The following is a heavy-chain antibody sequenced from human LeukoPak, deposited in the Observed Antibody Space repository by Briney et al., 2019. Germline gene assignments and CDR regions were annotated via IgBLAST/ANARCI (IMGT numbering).Heavy chain of an antibody. CDR1: GYTFTSYD. D-gene: IGHD3-10*01. J-gene: IGHJ6*02. V-gene: IGHV1-8*01. Sequence: ASVNVSCKASGYTFTSYDINWVRQATGQGLEWMGWMNPNSGNTGYAQKFQGRVTMTRNTSISTAYMELSSLRSEDTAVYYCARPSDGWFGEQFGGMDVWGQGTTVTVSS. CDR3: ARPSDGWFGEQFGGMDV. CDR2: MNPNSGNT.